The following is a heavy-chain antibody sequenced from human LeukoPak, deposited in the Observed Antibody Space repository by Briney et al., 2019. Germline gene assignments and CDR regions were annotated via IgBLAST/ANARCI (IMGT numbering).Heavy chain of an antibody. Sequence: SETLSLTCTVSGGSISSSTYYWGWIRQPPGKGLEWIGSIYYSGSTYYNPSLKSRVTISVDTSKNQFSLKLNSVAAADTAVYYCATPYSGGYHGLDIWGQGTMVTVSS. D-gene: IGHD1-26*01. CDR2: IYYSGST. CDR1: GGSISSSTYY. CDR3: ATPYSGGYHGLDI. J-gene: IGHJ3*02. V-gene: IGHV4-39*01.